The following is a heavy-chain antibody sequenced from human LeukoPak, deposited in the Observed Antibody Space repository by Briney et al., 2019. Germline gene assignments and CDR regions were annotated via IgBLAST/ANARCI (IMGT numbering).Heavy chain of an antibody. CDR2: IWYDGSNK. CDR3: AKVSSGSYFGYYYFYMDV. CDR1: GFTFSSYG. D-gene: IGHD1-26*01. V-gene: IGHV3-33*06. J-gene: IGHJ6*03. Sequence: GGSLRLSCAASGFTFSSYGMHWVRQAPGKGLEWVAVIWYDGSNKYYADSVKGRFTISRDNSKNTPYSQMNRLRAENTAGYYCAKVSSGSYFGYYYFYMDVGGKGATV.